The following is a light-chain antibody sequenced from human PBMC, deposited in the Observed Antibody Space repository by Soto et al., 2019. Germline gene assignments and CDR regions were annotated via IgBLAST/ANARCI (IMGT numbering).Light chain of an antibody. V-gene: IGKV3-20*01. J-gene: IGKJ1*01. CDR3: QQYGSSPGWT. CDR1: QSVSSSY. CDR2: GAS. Sequence: IVVTQSPATLSVSPGERATLSCRASQSVSSSYLAWYQQKPGQAPRLLIYGASSRATGIPDRFSGSGSGTDFTLTISRLEPEDFAVYYCQQYGSSPGWTFGQGTKVDI.